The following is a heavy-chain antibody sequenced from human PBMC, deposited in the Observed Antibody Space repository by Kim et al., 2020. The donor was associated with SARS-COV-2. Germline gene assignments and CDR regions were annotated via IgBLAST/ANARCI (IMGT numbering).Heavy chain of an antibody. Sequence: AQSFQGRITLTRDTSTSSAYMELSSLRSEDTAIFYCARSFDSSGYAFFDYWGQGTLVTVSS. J-gene: IGHJ4*01. CDR3: ARSFDSSGYAFFDY. D-gene: IGHD3-22*01. V-gene: IGHV1-46*01.